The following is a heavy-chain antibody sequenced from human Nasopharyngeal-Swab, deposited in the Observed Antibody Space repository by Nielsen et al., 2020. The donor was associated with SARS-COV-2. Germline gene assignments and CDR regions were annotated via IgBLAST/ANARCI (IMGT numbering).Heavy chain of an antibody. CDR3: ARSARSWYRAYYYYMDV. V-gene: IGHV3-30-3*01. Sequence: GSSLEISWAASGFTFSSYAMHWVRQAPGKGLEWVAVISYDGSNKYYADSVKGRFTISRDNSKNTLYLQMNSLRAEDTAVYYCARSARSWYRAYYYYMDVWGKGTTVTVSS. CDR1: GFTFSSYA. D-gene: IGHD6-13*01. CDR2: ISYDGSNK. J-gene: IGHJ6*03.